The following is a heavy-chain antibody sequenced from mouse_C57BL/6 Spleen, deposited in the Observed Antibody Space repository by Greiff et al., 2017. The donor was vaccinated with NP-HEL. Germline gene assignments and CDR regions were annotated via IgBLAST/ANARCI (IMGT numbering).Heavy chain of an antibody. CDR1: GFNIKDDY. V-gene: IGHV14-4*01. CDR2: IDPENGDT. CDR3: TTYYAIDY. Sequence: VQLKQSGAELVRPGASVKLSCTASGFNIKDDYMHWVKQRPEQGLEWIGWIDPENGDTEYATKFQGKATITADTSSNTAYLQLSSLTSEDTAVYYCTTYYAIDYWGQGTSVTVSS. J-gene: IGHJ4*01.